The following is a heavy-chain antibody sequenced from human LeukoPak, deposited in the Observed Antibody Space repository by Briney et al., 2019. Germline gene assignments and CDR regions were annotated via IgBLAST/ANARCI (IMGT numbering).Heavy chain of an antibody. D-gene: IGHD1-20*01. V-gene: IGHV6-1*01. J-gene: IGHJ6*03. CDR3: ARDITGTDYYYYYMDV. CDR1: GDSVSSNSAA. Sequence: SQTLSLTCAISGDSVSSNSAAWNWIRQSPSGGLEWLGRTYYRSEWYNDYAVSVKSRITINPDTSKNQFSLQLNSVTPEDTAVYYCARDITGTDYYYYYMDVWGKGTTVTVSS. CDR2: TYYRSEWYN.